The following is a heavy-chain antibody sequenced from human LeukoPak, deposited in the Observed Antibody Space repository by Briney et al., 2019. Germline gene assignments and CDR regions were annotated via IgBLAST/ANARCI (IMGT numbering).Heavy chain of an antibody. CDR3: ARLLYSSGWFPYFDY. V-gene: IGHV4-39*01. Sequence: SETLSLTCTVSGASINSSPYYWGWIRQPPGKGLEWIGSIYYSGSTYYNPSLKSRVTISVDTSKNQFSLKLSSVTAADTAVYYCARLLYSSGWFPYFDYWGQGTLVTVSS. J-gene: IGHJ4*02. CDR2: IYYSGST. CDR1: GASINSSPYY. D-gene: IGHD6-19*01.